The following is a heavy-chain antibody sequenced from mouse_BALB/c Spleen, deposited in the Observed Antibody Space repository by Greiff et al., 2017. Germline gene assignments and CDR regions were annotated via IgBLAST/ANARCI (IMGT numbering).Heavy chain of an antibody. CDR1: GFTFSDYY. D-gene: IGHD1-1*01. V-gene: IGHV5-4*02. J-gene: IGHJ2*01. CDR3: ARGGLLRNFDY. CDR2: ISDGGSYT. Sequence: EVKLMESGGGLVKPGGSLKLSCAASGFTFSDYYMYWVRQTPEKRLEWVATISDGGSYTYYPDSVKGRFTISRDNAKNNLYLQMSSLKSEDTAMYYCARGGLLRNFDYWGQGTTLTVSS.